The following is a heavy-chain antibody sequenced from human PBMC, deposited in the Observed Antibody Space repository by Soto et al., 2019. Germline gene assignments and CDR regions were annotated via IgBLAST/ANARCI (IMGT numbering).Heavy chain of an antibody. CDR1: GFTFSNFW. CDR3: AKGVLRFFEASHPHPVFMMDV. D-gene: IGHD3-9*01. Sequence: LRLSCSASGFTFSNFWMTWVRQAPGKGLEWVANINEDGSEKYYVDSVKGRFTISRDNSKKTLYLQMNSLRAEDTAVYYCAKGVLRFFEASHPHPVFMMDVWGQGTTVTVSS. CDR2: INEDGSEK. J-gene: IGHJ6*02. V-gene: IGHV3-7*01.